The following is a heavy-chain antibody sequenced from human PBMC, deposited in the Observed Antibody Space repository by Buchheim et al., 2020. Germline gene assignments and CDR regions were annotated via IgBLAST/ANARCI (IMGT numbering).Heavy chain of an antibody. J-gene: IGHJ4*02. D-gene: IGHD6-19*01. CDR2: IWYDGSNK. CDR1: GFTFSSYG. V-gene: IGHV3-33*01. CDR3: ARDPLSYSSGFYFDY. Sequence: QVQLVESGGGVVQPGRSLRLSCAASGFTFSSYGMHWVRQAPGKGLEWVAVIWYDGSNKYYADSVKGRFTISRDNSKNTLYLQMNSLRAEDTAVYYCARDPLSYSSGFYFDYWGQGTL.